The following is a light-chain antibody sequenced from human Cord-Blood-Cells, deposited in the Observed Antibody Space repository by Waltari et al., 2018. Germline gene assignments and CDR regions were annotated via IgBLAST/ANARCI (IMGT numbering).Light chain of an antibody. CDR2: GAS. CDR1: QSVSSSY. J-gene: IGKJ1*01. Sequence: ELVLTQSPGTLSLSPGERATISCRASQSVSSSYLALYQQKPGQAPRLLIYGASSRATGIPDRFSGSGSGTDFTLTISRLEPEDFAVYYCQQYGSSPPITFGQGTKVEIK. CDR3: QQYGSSPPIT. V-gene: IGKV3-20*01.